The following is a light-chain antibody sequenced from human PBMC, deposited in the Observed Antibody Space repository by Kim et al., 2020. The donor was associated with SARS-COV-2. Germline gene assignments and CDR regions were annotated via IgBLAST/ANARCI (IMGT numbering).Light chain of an antibody. CDR1: NNNVGNQG. CDR3: SALDSSLSVWV. V-gene: IGLV10-54*01. CDR2: RNN. Sequence: QAGLTKAPSVSKGLGQTATLTCTGNNNNVGNQGATWLQQHQGHPPKLLSYRNNNRPLGISESLSASRSGNTASLTISGLQPEDEADYYCSALDSSLSVWVFGGGTKLTVL. J-gene: IGLJ3*02.